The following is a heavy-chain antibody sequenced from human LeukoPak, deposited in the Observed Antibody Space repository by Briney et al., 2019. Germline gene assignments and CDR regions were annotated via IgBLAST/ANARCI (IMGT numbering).Heavy chain of an antibody. CDR3: ARPLAGAFDI. V-gene: IGHV4-31*03. CDR2: IYYSGST. CDR1: GGSISSGGYY. Sequence: SETLSLTCTVSGGSISSGGYYWSWIRQHPGKGLEWIGYIYYSGSTYYNPSLKSRVTISVDTSKNQFPLKLSSVTAADTAVYYCARPLAGAFDIWGQGTMVTVSS. J-gene: IGHJ3*02.